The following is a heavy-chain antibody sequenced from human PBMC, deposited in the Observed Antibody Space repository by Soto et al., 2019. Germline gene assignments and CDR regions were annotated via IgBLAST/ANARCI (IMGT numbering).Heavy chain of an antibody. CDR2: LKSKSDGGAT. Sequence: EVQLVQSGGGLVKPGGSVRLSCAASGFTFGNTPMNWVRQAPGKGLEWVGRLKSKSDGGATDLAAAVRGKFTISREAATNTLNLQMDSRKPEDTAVDYCIAGRNTEGGQPFDDWGQGTMVTVSS. D-gene: IGHD1-1*01. V-gene: IGHV3-15*07. CDR3: IAGRNTEGGQPFDD. CDR1: GFTFGNTP. J-gene: IGHJ4*01.